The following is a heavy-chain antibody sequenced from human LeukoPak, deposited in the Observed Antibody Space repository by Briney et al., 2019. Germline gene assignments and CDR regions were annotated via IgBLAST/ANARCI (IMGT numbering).Heavy chain of an antibody. J-gene: IGHJ6*02. CDR1: GFTFSSYA. CDR2: ISYDGSNK. CDR3: AREPDYYGMDV. V-gene: IGHV3-30-3*01. Sequence: GGSLRLSCAASGFTFSSYAMHWVRQAPGKGLEWVAVISYDGSNKYYADSVKGRFTISRDNSKNTLYLQMNSLRAEDTAVYYCAREPDYYGMDVWGQGTTVTVSS.